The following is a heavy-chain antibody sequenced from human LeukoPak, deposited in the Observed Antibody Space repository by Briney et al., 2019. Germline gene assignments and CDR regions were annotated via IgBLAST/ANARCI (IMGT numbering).Heavy chain of an antibody. V-gene: IGHV4-34*01. J-gene: IGHJ4*02. D-gene: IGHD6-6*01. CDR2: INHSGST. CDR3: ARRRSSSSERWIDY. CDR1: GFTFSNYW. Sequence: GSLRLSCAASGFTFSNYWMTWVRQPPGKGLEWIGEINHSGSTNYNPSLKSRVTISVDTSKNQFSLKLSSVTAADTAVYYCARRRSSSSERWIDYWGQGTLVTVSS.